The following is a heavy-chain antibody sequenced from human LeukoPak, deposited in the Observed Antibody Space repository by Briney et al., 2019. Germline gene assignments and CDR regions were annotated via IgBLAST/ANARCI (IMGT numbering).Heavy chain of an antibody. CDR3: ARSGVSILTGYMFDY. Sequence: ASVKVSCKASGGTFSSYAISWVRQAPGQGLEWMGGIIPIFGTANYAQKFQGRVTITADESTSTAYMELSSLRSEDTAVYYCARSGVSILTGYMFDYWGQGTLVTVSS. CDR2: IIPIFGTA. CDR1: GGTFSSYA. D-gene: IGHD3-9*01. V-gene: IGHV1-69*13. J-gene: IGHJ4*02.